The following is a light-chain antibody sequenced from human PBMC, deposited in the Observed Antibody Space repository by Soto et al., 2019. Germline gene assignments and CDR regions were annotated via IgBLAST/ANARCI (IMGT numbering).Light chain of an antibody. CDR1: SSDVGGYNY. J-gene: IGLJ2*01. V-gene: IGLV2-8*01. CDR3: SSYAVSNIL. Sequence: QSALTQPPSASGSPGQSVTIACTGTSSDVGGYNYVSWYQQHPGKAPKLMIYEVDKRPSGVPDRFSGSKSGNTASLTVSGLQAEDEADYYCSSYAVSNILFGGGTKLTVL. CDR2: EVD.